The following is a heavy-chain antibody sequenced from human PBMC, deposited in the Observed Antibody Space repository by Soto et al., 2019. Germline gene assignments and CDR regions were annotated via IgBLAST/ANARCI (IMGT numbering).Heavy chain of an antibody. D-gene: IGHD5-18*01. CDR1: GGTFSSYA. CDR3: ARSGYVDTAMGVDY. J-gene: IGHJ4*02. V-gene: IGHV1-69*06. Sequence: VKVSCKASGGTFSSYAISWVRQAPGQGLEWMGGIIPIFGTANYAQKFQGRVTITADKSTSTAYMELSSLRSEDTAVYYCARSGYVDTAMGVDYWGQGTLVTVSS. CDR2: IIPIFGTA.